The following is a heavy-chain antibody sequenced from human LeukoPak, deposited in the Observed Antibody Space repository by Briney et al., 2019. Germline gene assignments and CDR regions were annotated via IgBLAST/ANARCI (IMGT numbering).Heavy chain of an antibody. CDR1: GYTFTSYY. V-gene: IGHV1-46*01. D-gene: IGHD3-3*01. Sequence: ASVKVSCKASGYTFTSYYMHWVRQAPGQGLEWMGIINPSGGSTSYTQKFQDRVTMTRDTSTSTVYMELSSLRSEDTAVYYCAKEGFPPKISDFWSGLGPYYYYGMDVWGQGTTVTVSS. J-gene: IGHJ6*02. CDR2: INPSGGST. CDR3: AKEGFPPKISDFWSGLGPYYYYGMDV.